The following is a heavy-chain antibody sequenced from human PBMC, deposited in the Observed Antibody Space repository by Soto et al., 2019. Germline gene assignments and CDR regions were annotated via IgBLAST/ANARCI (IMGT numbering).Heavy chain of an antibody. CDR2: IDPSDSYT. V-gene: IGHV5-10-1*01. CDR3: AREGNLEYSSSSSGYYYYYYGMDV. CDR1: GYSFTSYW. D-gene: IGHD6-6*01. J-gene: IGHJ6*02. Sequence: GESLKISCKGSGYSFTSYWISWVRQMPGKGLEWMGRIDPSDSYTNYSPSFQGHVTISADKSISTAYLQWSSLKASDTAMYYCAREGNLEYSSSSSGYYYYYYGMDVWGQGTAVTVSS.